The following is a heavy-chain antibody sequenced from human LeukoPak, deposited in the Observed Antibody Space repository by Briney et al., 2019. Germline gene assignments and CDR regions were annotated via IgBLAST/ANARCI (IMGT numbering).Heavy chain of an antibody. J-gene: IGHJ4*02. Sequence: GGSLRLSCAASGFTFSSYSMNWVRQAPGKGLEWVSYITSNSSTIYYADSVKGRFIISRDNAKNSLYLQMNSLRAEDTAVYYCARDGITIFGVASALDYWDQGTLVTVSS. CDR1: GFTFSSYS. D-gene: IGHD3-3*01. CDR3: ARDGITIFGVASALDY. CDR2: ITSNSSTI. V-gene: IGHV3-48*01.